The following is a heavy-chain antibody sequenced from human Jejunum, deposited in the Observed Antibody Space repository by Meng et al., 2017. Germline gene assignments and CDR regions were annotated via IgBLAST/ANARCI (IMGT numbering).Heavy chain of an antibody. V-gene: IGHV3-11*04. CDR1: GFIFSDYY. CDR3: ARRVFCSGPICSSGTSFDY. J-gene: IGHJ4*02. D-gene: IGHD2-15*01. Sequence: GGPLRLSCAASGFIFSDYYMSWIRQAPGKGLEWVSYISNSGSTIYYADSVKGRFTISRDNARNSLYLQMNGLGAEDTAVYYCARRVFCSGPICSSGTSFDYWGQGTLVTVSS. CDR2: ISNSGSTI.